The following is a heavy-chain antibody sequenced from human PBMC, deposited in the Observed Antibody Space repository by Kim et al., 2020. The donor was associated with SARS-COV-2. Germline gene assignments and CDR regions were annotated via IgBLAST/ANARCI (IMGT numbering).Heavy chain of an antibody. D-gene: IGHD6-13*01. J-gene: IGHJ4*02. CDR3: ARDAPYSSSWFDY. CDR2: IWYDGSNK. V-gene: IGHV3-33*01. CDR1: GFTFSSYG. Sequence: GGSLRLSCAASGFTFSSYGMHWVRQAPGKGLEWVAVIWYDGSNKYYADSVKGRFTISRDNSKNTLYLKMNSLRAEDTAVYYCARDAPYSSSWFDYWGQGTLVTVSS.